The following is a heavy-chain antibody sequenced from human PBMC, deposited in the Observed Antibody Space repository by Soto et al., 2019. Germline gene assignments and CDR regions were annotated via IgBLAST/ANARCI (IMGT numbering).Heavy chain of an antibody. CDR1: GFTFSSYG. D-gene: IGHD2-15*01. V-gene: IGHV3-33*01. Sequence: GESLKISCAASGFTFSSYGMHWVRQAPGKGLEWVAVIWYDGSNKYYADSVKGRFTISRDNSKNTLYLQMNSLRAEDTAVYYCAREAGSPLLQNEFDPWGQGTLVTVSS. CDR2: IWYDGSNK. J-gene: IGHJ5*02. CDR3: AREAGSPLLQNEFDP.